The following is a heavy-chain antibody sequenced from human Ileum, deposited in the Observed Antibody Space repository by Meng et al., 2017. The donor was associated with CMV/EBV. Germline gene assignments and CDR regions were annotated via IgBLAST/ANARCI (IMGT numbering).Heavy chain of an antibody. J-gene: IGHJ4*02. Sequence: QDQLVQSGAEERKPGASVKVSCKASGYTFTSQGITWVRQAPGKGLEWMGWINTNNGNTKYAWKFQGRVTMTTDTSTSTGYMELRSLRYDDTAVYYCARGIDYWGQGTLVTVSS. V-gene: IGHV1-18*01. CDR2: INTNNGNT. CDR3: ARGIDY. CDR1: GYTFTSQG.